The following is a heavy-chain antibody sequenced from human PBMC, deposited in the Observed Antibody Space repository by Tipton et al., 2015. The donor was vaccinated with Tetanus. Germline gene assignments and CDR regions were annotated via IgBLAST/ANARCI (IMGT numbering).Heavy chain of an antibody. CDR1: GASINAGGYL. Sequence: TLSLTCNVSGASINAGGYLWTWIRQPPGGGLEWIGEINQRGTTYNPSLKRRATISVDSSATQLSLSLTSVTAADTAVYFCAILPKHWQAPRGAPWGQGVLVTVSS. CDR2: INQRGTT. D-gene: IGHD1-1*01. V-gene: IGHV4-30-2*01. J-gene: IGHJ5*02. CDR3: AILPKHWQAPRGAP.